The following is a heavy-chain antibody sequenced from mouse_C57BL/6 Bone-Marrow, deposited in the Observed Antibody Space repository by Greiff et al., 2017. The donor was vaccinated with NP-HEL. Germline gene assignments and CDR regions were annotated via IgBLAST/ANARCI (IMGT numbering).Heavy chain of an antibody. CDR1: GYAFSSYW. J-gene: IGHJ2*01. V-gene: IGHV1-80*01. D-gene: IGHD1-1*01. CDR3: ARGGVTTVVDDY. Sequence: VQLQQSGAELVKPGASVKISCKASGYAFSSYWMNWVKQRPGKGLEWIGQIYPGDGDTNYNGKFKGKATLTADKSSSTAYMQLSSLTSEDSAVYFCARGGVTTVVDDYWGQGTTLTVSS. CDR2: IYPGDGDT.